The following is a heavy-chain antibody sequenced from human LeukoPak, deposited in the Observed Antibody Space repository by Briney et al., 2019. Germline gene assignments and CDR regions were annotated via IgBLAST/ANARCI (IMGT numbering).Heavy chain of an antibody. V-gene: IGHV3-33*06. Sequence: SGRSLRLSCAASGFTFSSYGMHWVRQAPGKGLEWVAVIWYDGSNKYYADPVKGRFTISRDNSKNTLYLQMNSLRAEDTAVYYCAKEGPIAAAGIHYYYYMDVWGKGTTVTVSS. CDR3: AKEGPIAAAGIHYYYYMDV. CDR1: GFTFSSYG. J-gene: IGHJ6*03. D-gene: IGHD6-13*01. CDR2: IWYDGSNK.